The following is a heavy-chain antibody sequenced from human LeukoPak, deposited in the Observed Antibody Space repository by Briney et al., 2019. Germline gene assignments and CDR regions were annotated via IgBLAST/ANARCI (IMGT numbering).Heavy chain of an antibody. CDR1: GGTFSSYA. J-gene: IGHJ4*02. CDR3: ARGYPLDWNYFDY. Sequence: SVKVSCKASGGTFSSYAISWVRQAPGQGLEWMGGIIPIFGTANYAQKFQGRVTMTRDTSTSTVYMELSSLRSEDTAVYYCARGYPLDWNYFDYWGQGTLVTVSS. CDR2: IIPIFGTA. D-gene: IGHD3/OR15-3a*01. V-gene: IGHV1-69*05.